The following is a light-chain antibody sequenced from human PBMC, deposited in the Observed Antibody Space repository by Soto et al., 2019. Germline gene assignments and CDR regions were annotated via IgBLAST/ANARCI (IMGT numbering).Light chain of an antibody. CDR2: GAS. J-gene: IGKJ4*01. CDR3: QQYNNWPRLT. Sequence: EIVMTQSPATLSVSPGERATLSCRASQSVSSNLSWYQQKPGQAPRLLIYGASISATGVPARFIGSGSGTEFTLTISSLQSEDFAVYYCQQYNNWPRLTFGGGTKVEIK. V-gene: IGKV3D-15*01. CDR1: QSVSSN.